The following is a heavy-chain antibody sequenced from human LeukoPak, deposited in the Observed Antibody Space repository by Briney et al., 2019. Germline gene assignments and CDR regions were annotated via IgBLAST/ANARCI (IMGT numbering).Heavy chain of an antibody. D-gene: IGHD3-3*01. Sequence: ASVKVSCKASGYTFTSYYMHWVRQAPGQGLEWMGIINPSGGSTSYAQKFQGRVTMTRDTSTSTVYMELSSLRSEDTAVYYCAREAVTIFGLVRTQTTKRPHRFDPWGQGTLVTVSS. CDR3: AREAVTIFGLVRTQTTKRPHRFDP. V-gene: IGHV1-46*03. CDR2: INPSGGST. CDR1: GYTFTSYY. J-gene: IGHJ5*02.